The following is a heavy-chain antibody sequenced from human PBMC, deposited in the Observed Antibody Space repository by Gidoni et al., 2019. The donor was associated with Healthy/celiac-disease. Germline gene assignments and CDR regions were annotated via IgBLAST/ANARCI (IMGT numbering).Heavy chain of an antibody. CDR3: AKGNQYQLRSRRDYYYYYMDV. CDR2: IYHSGST. J-gene: IGHJ6*03. Sequence: QVQLQESGPGLVKPSGTLSLTCAVSGGSISSSTWWSWVRQPPGKGLEWIGEIYHSGSTNYNPSLKSRVTISVDKSKNQVSLKLSAVTDADTAVYYCAKGNQYQLRSRRDYYYYYMDVWGKGTTVTVSS. V-gene: IGHV4-4*02. CDR1: GGSISSSTW. D-gene: IGHD2-2*01.